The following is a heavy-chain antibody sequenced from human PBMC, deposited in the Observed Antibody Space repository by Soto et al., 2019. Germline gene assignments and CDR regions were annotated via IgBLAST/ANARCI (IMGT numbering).Heavy chain of an antibody. V-gene: IGHV1-69*08. Sequence: QVQLVQSGAEVKKPGSSVKVSCKASGNTFSSYTISWVRQAPGQGLEWMGRIIPILGTANYAQKFQGRVTITADKSTSTAYMPLSSLTSEDTAVYYCASDNGDKTYYFYGMHVWGLGTTVTVSS. D-gene: IGHD4-17*01. CDR1: GNTFSSYT. J-gene: IGHJ6*02. CDR3: ASDNGDKTYYFYGMHV. CDR2: IIPILGTA.